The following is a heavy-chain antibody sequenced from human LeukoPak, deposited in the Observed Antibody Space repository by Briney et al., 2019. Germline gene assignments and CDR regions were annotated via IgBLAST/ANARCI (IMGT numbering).Heavy chain of an antibody. CDR2: IYPGDSDP. J-gene: IGHJ4*02. D-gene: IGHD2-2*01. Sequence: GESLKISCKGSGYSFTSYWIGWVRQMPGKGLEWMGIIYPGDSDPRYSPSFQGQVTISADKSISTAYLQWSSLKASDTAMYYCARRQGCSSTSCPPDYWGQGTLVTVSS. CDR1: GYSFTSYW. CDR3: ARRQGCSSTSCPPDY. V-gene: IGHV5-51*01.